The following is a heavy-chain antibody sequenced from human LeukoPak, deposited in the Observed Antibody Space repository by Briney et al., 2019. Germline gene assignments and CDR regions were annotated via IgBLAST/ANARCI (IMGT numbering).Heavy chain of an antibody. V-gene: IGHV3-21*01. CDR2: ISSSNSYI. Sequence: GGSLRLSCAASGFTFSSYSMNWVRQAPGKGLEWVSSISSSNSYIYYADSVKGRFTISRDNAKNSLYLQMNSLRAEDTAVYYCARDYEAEMATITLAFDIWGQGTMVTVSS. CDR1: GFTFSSYS. J-gene: IGHJ3*02. D-gene: IGHD5-24*01. CDR3: ARDYEAEMATITLAFDI.